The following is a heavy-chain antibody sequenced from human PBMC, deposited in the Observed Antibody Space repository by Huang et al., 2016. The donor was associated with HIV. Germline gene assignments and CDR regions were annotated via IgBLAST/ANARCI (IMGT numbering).Heavy chain of an antibody. CDR1: GYTLTELS. D-gene: IGHD2-21*01. V-gene: IGHV1-24*01. Sequence: QVQLVQSGAEVKKPGASVKVSCKVSGYTLTELSIHWVRQAPGKGLKWMGGFAPENGETIYAQNFQGRVTMTEDTSTDTAYMELHSLRPEDTAVYYCAAGYDTYYDIWGQGTMVIASS. CDR3: AAGYDTYYDI. J-gene: IGHJ3*02. CDR2: FAPENGET.